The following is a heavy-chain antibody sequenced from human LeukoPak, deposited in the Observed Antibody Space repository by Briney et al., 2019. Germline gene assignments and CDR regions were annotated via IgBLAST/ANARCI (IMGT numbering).Heavy chain of an antibody. CDR3: ARGRFYYDSTGYYYLGY. CDR1: GFTFGSYW. V-gene: IGHV3-74*01. D-gene: IGHD3-22*01. Sequence: GGSLRLSCAVSGFTFGSYWMHWVRQAPGKGLVWVSHINTDGSTTDYADSVKGRFTISRDNAKNTLYLQMNSLRAEDTAVYYCARGRFYYDSTGYYYLGYWGQGTPVTVSS. J-gene: IGHJ4*02. CDR2: INTDGSTT.